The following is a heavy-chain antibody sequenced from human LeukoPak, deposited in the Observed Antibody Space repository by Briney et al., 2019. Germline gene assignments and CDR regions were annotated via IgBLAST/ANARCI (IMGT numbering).Heavy chain of an antibody. D-gene: IGHD3-16*01. CDR3: ARRLGTTTNFDY. V-gene: IGHV5-51*01. CDR2: IYPGDSDT. Sequence: YWIGWVRPMPGNGLEWMGIIYPGDSDTRYSPSFQGQVTISADKSINTAYLQWSSLKASDTAMYYCARRLGTTTNFDYWGQGTLVTVSS. J-gene: IGHJ4*02. CDR1: YW.